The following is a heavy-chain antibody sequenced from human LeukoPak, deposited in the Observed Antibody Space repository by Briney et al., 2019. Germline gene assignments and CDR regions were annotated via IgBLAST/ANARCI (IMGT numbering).Heavy chain of an antibody. CDR1: GYSFTSYW. CDR3: ARMYYDFWSGYYPFDY. Sequence: GESLQISCKGSGYSFTSYWIGWVRQLPGKGLEWMGIIYPGDSDTRYSPSFQGQVTISADKSISTAYLQWSSLKASDTAMYYCARMYYDFWSGYYPFDYWGQGTLVTVSS. CDR2: IYPGDSDT. D-gene: IGHD3-3*01. J-gene: IGHJ4*02. V-gene: IGHV5-51*01.